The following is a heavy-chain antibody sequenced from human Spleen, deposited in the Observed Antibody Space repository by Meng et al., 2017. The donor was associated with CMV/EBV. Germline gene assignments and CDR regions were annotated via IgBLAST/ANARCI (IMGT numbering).Heavy chain of an antibody. D-gene: IGHD1-1*01. CDR1: GFTFDDYT. J-gene: IGHJ6*02. Sequence: GESLKISCAASGFTFDDYTMHWVRQAPGKGLEWVSLISWDGGSTYYADSVKGRFTISRDNNKNSLYLQMNSLRTEDTALYYCAKSNQLYYYYDMDVWGQGTTVTVSS. V-gene: IGHV3-43*01. CDR3: AKSNQLYYYYDMDV. CDR2: ISWDGGST.